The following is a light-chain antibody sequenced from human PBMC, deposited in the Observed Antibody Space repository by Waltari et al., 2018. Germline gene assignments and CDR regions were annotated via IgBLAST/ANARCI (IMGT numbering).Light chain of an antibody. Sequence: IVFTLSTGTLSLSPGERPTPSCRASQSINSSYLAWCQQKPGQDPRLLIYGASSRATGIPDRFSGSGSGTDVTLIISRLEPEDFAVYYCQHYGSASMYTFGQGTKLEIK. CDR1: QSINSSY. CDR3: QHYGSASMYT. J-gene: IGKJ2*01. CDR2: GAS. V-gene: IGKV3-20*01.